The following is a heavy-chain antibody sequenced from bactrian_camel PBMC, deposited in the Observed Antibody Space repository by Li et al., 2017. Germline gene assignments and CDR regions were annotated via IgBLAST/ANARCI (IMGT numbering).Heavy chain of an antibody. V-gene: IGHV3S1*01. J-gene: IGHJ6*01. D-gene: IGHD3*01. CDR1: AETFNGNC. CDR3: GANKGAPCVGGYWTSDGRVGY. CDR2: IYTTNERA. Sequence: HVQLVESGGDSVQAGGSLRLSCATNAETFNGNCMGWFRQTPGKEREGVAAIYTTNERAVYLNSVKGRFTITQDSAKNAIYLQMDNVKPEDTAMYYCGANKGAPCVGGYWTSDGRVGYWGRGTQVTVS.